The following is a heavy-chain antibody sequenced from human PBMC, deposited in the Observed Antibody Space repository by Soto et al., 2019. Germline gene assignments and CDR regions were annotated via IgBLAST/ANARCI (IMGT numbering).Heavy chain of an antibody. CDR1: GYIFSEYY. J-gene: IGHJ6*02. CDR2: INPNNGGT. Sequence: ASVKVSCKASGYIFSEYYIQWVRQAPGQGLECMGWINPNNGGTTYAQKFHGRVTMTRDTSISTAYMELSRLRSDDTAVYFCAKGESSSAVSYSYYGLDVWGQGTTVTAP. CDR3: AKGESSSAVSYSYYGLDV. V-gene: IGHV1-2*02. D-gene: IGHD3-22*01.